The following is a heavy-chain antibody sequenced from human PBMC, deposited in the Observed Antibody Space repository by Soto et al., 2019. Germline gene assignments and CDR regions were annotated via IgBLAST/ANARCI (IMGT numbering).Heavy chain of an antibody. D-gene: IGHD3-22*01. V-gene: IGHV3-66*01. CDR1: GFTVSSNY. Sequence: GSLRLSCAASGFTVSSNYMSWVRQAPGKGLEWVSVIYSGGSTYYADSVKGRFTISRDNSKNTLYLQMNSLRAEDTAVYYCARERAYDSSGYYLYYWGQGTLVTVSS. CDR3: ARERAYDSSGYYLYY. J-gene: IGHJ4*02. CDR2: IYSGGST.